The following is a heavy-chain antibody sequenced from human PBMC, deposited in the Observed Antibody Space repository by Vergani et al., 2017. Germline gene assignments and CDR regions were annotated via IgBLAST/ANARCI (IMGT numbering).Heavy chain of an antibody. V-gene: IGHV3-21*02. J-gene: IGHJ4*02. Sequence: EVQLVESGGGLVKPGGSLRLSCAASGFSFSSYSMNWVRQAPGKGLEWVASNSGSSSYVFYRDSVEGRFTITRDNAKKSVYLQMNSLRAEDTAMYFCARGLWDCTHIRCSPPSYWGQGTQVTVSS. D-gene: IGHD2-8*01. CDR3: ARGLWDCTHIRCSPPSY. CDR1: GFSFSSYS. CDR2: NSGSSSYV.